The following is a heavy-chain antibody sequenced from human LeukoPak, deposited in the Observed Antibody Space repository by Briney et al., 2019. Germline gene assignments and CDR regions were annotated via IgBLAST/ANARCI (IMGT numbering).Heavy chain of an antibody. CDR3: ARGVDELPGGEVY. CDR1: GGSITSSSSY. D-gene: IGHD1-26*01. Sequence: PSQTLSLTCPVSGGSITSSSSYWGWIRQPPGKGLEWIGTIYYSGTTYYNPSLKSRVTISIDAAKNQFSLMLTSVTAADTAVYYCARGVDELPGGEVYWGQGTLVTVSS. CDR2: IYYSGTT. V-gene: IGHV4-39*07. J-gene: IGHJ4*02.